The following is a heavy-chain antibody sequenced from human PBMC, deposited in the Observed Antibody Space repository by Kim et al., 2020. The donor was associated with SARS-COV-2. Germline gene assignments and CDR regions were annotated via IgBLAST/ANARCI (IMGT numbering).Heavy chain of an antibody. Sequence: GGSLRLSCAASGFTFSSYGMHWVSQAPGKGLEWVAVIWYDGSNKYYADSVKGRFTISRDNSKNTLYLQMNSLRDEDTAVYYCARDTAPSGYSSGWTYYYYYGMDVSGQGTTVTVSS. J-gene: IGHJ6*02. D-gene: IGHD6-19*01. CDR2: IWYDGSNK. CDR1: GFTFSSYG. V-gene: IGHV3-33*01. CDR3: ARDTAPSGYSSGWTYYYYYGMDV.